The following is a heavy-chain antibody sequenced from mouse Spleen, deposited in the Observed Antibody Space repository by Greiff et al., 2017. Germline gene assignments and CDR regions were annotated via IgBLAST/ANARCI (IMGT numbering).Heavy chain of an antibody. J-gene: IGHJ3*01. CDR1: GFNIKDTY. V-gene: IGHV14-3*02. D-gene: IGHD2-3*01. CDR3: ASDDGTFAY. CDR2: IDPANGNT. Sequence: EVQLQESGAELVKPGASVKLSCTASGFNIKDTYMHWVKQRPEQGLEWIGRIDPANGNTKYDPKFQGKATITADTSSNTAYLQLSSLTSEDTAVYYCASDDGTFAYWGQGTLVTVSA.